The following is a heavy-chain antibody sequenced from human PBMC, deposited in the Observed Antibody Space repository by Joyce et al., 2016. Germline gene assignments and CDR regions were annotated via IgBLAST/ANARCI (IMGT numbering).Heavy chain of an antibody. CDR1: GYTFTTFA. V-gene: IGHV1-18*04. Sequence: QVHLAQSGTEVKKPGASVMVSCKASGYTFTTFAIGWVRQAPGQGLEWLGWISPYNGKTEYAQRLQGRVTMTTVTSTNTAYMELRGLTSDDTAIYYCARERLGVAATGTRQHFASWGQGTLVTVTS. D-gene: IGHD2-21*02. J-gene: IGHJ4*02. CDR3: ARERLGVAATGTRQHFAS. CDR2: ISPYNGKT.